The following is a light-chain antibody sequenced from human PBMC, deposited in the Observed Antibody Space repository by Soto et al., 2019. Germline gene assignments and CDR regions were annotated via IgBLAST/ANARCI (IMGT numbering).Light chain of an antibody. V-gene: IGLV2-14*01. J-gene: IGLJ1*01. CDR3: SSYTSSSTLEV. CDR1: SSDVGGYNY. Sequence: QSALTQPASVSGSPGQTITISCAGTSSDVGGYNYVSWYQQHPGKAPKHMIYDVSNRPSGVSNRFSGSKSGNTASLTICGVQAEDEADYYCSSYTSSSTLEVFGTGTKVTVL. CDR2: DVS.